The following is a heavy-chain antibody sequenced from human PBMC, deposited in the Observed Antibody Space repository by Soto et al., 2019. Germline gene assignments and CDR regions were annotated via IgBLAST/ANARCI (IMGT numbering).Heavy chain of an antibody. J-gene: IGHJ6*02. D-gene: IGHD5-18*01. V-gene: IGHV3-30-3*01. CDR2: ISYDGSNK. CDR1: GFTFSSYA. Sequence: XGSLRLSCAASGFTFSSYAMHGVRQAPGKGLEWVAVISYDGSNKYYADSVKGRFTISRDNSKNTLYLQMNSLRAEDTAVYYCAREGGDTAMVTGYYYYGMDVWGQGATVTVSS. CDR3: AREGGDTAMVTGYYYYGMDV.